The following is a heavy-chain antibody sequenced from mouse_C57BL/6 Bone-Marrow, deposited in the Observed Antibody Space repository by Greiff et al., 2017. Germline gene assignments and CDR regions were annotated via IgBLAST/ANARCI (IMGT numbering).Heavy chain of an antibody. CDR3: ARGELRRGYYYAMDY. J-gene: IGHJ4*01. Sequence: VQLQQPGAELVRPGSSVKLSCKASGYTFTSYWMHWVKQRPIQGLEWIGNIDPSDSETHYNQKFKDKATLTVDKSSSTAYMQLSSLTSEDSAVYYCARGELRRGYYYAMDYWGQGTSVTVSS. D-gene: IGHD2-4*01. CDR2: IDPSDSET. V-gene: IGHV1-52*01. CDR1: GYTFTSYW.